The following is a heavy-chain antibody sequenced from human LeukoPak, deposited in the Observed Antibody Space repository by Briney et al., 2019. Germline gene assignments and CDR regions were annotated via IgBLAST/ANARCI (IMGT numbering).Heavy chain of an antibody. CDR3: ALTENSSSSGYFDY. Sequence: SVKVSPKASGGTFSSYAISWVRQAPGQGLEWMGGIIPIFGTANYAQKFQGRVTITADESTSTAYLELSSLRSEDTAVYYCALTENSSSSGYFDYWGQGTLVTVSS. J-gene: IGHJ4*02. V-gene: IGHV1-69*13. D-gene: IGHD6-6*01. CDR1: GGTFSSYA. CDR2: IIPIFGTA.